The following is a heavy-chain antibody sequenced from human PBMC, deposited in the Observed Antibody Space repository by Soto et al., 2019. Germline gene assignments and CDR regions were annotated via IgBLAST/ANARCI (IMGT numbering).Heavy chain of an antibody. V-gene: IGHV3-7*03. Sequence: VGLQIHSKTASGCNFRAVGGSWVRQETRKGLEWVANIKQDGSQKYYVDSVKGRFTISRDNAKNSLYLQMNSLTADDTAVYYCARVLLYSASGRGWFDPWCQGTLVTVS. D-gene: IGHD2-2*02. J-gene: IGHJ5*02. CDR2: IKQDGSQK. CDR3: ARVLLYSASGRGWFDP. CDR1: GCNFRAVG.